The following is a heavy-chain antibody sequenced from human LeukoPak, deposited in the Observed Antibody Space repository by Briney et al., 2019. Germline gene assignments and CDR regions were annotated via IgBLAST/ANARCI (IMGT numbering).Heavy chain of an antibody. CDR2: ISAYNGNT. CDR3: ARDRTSVVGPYYYYGMDV. Sequence: ASVKVSCTASGYTFTSYGISWVRQAPGQGLEWMGWISAYNGNTNYAQKLQGRVTMTTDTSTSTAYMELRSLRSDDTAVYYCARDRTSVVGPYYYYGMDVWGQGTTVTVSS. J-gene: IGHJ6*02. V-gene: IGHV1-18*01. CDR1: GYTFTSYG. D-gene: IGHD2-15*01.